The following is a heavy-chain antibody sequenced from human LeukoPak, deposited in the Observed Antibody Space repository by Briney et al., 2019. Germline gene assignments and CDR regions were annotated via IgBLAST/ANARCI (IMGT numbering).Heavy chain of an antibody. Sequence: ASVKVSCKASGYTFTSYDINWVRHATGQGLEWMGWMNPNSGNTGYAQKFQGRVTMTRNTSISTAYMELSSLRSEDTAVYYCARSITMVRGVIITDYYYGMDVWGQGTTVTVSS. D-gene: IGHD3-10*01. J-gene: IGHJ6*02. CDR1: GYTFTSYD. CDR3: ARSITMVRGVIITDYYYGMDV. V-gene: IGHV1-8*01. CDR2: MNPNSGNT.